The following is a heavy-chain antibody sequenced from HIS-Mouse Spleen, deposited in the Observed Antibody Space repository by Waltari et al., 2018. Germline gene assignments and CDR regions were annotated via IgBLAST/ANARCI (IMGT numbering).Heavy chain of an antibody. V-gene: IGHV3-7*01. CDR2: IKQDGSEK. CDR3: AIERRGPGWFDP. CDR1: GFTFSSYW. D-gene: IGHD5-12*01. Sequence: EVQLVESGGGLVQPGGSLRLSCAASGFTFSSYWMSWVRQAPGKGLGGGANIKQDGSEKYYVDSVKGRFTISRDNAKNSLYLQMNSLRAEDTAVYYCAIERRGPGWFDPWGQGTLVTVSS. J-gene: IGHJ5*02.